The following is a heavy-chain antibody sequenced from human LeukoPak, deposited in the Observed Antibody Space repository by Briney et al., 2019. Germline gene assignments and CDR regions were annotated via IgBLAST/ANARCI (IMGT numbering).Heavy chain of an antibody. J-gene: IGHJ6*02. CDR1: GYTFTSYG. V-gene: IGHV7-4-1*02. CDR3: ARVDDYVWGSYRYYYYGMDV. Sequence: ASVKVSCKASGYTFTSYGISWVRQAPGQGLEWMGWINTNTGNPTYAQGFTGRFVFSLDTSVSTAYLQISSLKAEDTAVYYCARVDDYVWGSYRYYYYGMDVWGQGTTVTVSS. CDR2: INTNTGNP. D-gene: IGHD3-16*02.